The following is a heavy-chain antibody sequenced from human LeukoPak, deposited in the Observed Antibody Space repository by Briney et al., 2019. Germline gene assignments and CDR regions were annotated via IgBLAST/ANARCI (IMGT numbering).Heavy chain of an antibody. CDR2: IYYGGST. V-gene: IGHV4-59*01. Sequence: PSETLSLSCTVSGGSISSYYWSWIRQPPGKGLEWIGYIYYGGSTNYNSSLKSRVTISVDKSKNQFSLKLSPVTAADTAVYYCARASVAFDPWGQGTLVTVSS. CDR3: ARASVAFDP. D-gene: IGHD2-15*01. CDR1: GGSISSYY. J-gene: IGHJ5*02.